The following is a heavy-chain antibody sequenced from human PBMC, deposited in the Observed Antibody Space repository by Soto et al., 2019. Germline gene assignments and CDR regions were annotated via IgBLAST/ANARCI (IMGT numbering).Heavy chain of an antibody. CDR1: GGSFSGYY. J-gene: IGHJ4*02. CDR3: ARAHSSGWYYFDY. V-gene: IGHV4-34*01. Sequence: KPSETLSLTCAVYGGSFSGYYWSWIRQPPGKGLEWIGEINHSGSTNYNPSLKSRVTISVDTSKNQFSLKLSSVTAADTAVYYCARAHSSGWYYFDYWGQGTLVTVSS. CDR2: INHSGST. D-gene: IGHD6-19*01.